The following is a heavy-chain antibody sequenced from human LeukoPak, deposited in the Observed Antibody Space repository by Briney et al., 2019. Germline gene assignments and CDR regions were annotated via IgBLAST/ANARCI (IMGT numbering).Heavy chain of an antibody. V-gene: IGHV3-30*02. CDR3: AKIGPTSGGYTSH. D-gene: IGHD3-22*01. CDR1: GFTFSSYG. J-gene: IGHJ3*01. Sequence: PGGSLRLSCAASGFTFSSYGMHWVRQAPGKGLEWVAFIRYDGSNKYYADSVKGRFTISRDNSKNTLYLQMNSLRAEDTAVYYCAKIGPTSGGYTSHWGQGTMVTVSS. CDR2: IRYDGSNK.